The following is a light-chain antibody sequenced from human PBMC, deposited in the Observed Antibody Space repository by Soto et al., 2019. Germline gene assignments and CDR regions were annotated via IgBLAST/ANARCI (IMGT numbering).Light chain of an antibody. CDR1: QSVSSSY. CDR3: QQSYNLPRT. CDR2: GAS. V-gene: IGKV3-20*01. J-gene: IGKJ5*01. Sequence: EIVLTQSPGTLSLSPGERATLSCRASQSVSSSYLAWYQQKPGQAPRLLIYGASSRATGIPDRFSGSGSGTDFTLTISRLEPEDFATYYCQQSYNLPRTFGQGTRLEN.